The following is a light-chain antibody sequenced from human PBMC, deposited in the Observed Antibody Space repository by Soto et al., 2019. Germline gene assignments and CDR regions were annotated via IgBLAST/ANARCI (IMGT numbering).Light chain of an antibody. J-gene: IGKJ1*01. CDR3: QQNKDWPGT. CDR1: QSVRSN. CDR2: GAS. V-gene: IGKV3-15*01. Sequence: EIVMTQSPATLSVSAGERATLSCRARQSVRSNLAWYQQKPGQAPRLLIYGASTRATGIPARFSGSGSGTEFTLTINSVQAEDVAVYYCQQNKDWPGTFGQGTKVDIK.